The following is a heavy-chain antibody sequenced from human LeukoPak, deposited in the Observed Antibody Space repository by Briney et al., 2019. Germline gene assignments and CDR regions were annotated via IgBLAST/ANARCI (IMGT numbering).Heavy chain of an antibody. J-gene: IGHJ4*02. CDR3: ATGGSTFGY. D-gene: IGHD2/OR15-2a*01. CDR2: IKQDGSER. Sequence: PGVTLRLSCAASGFTFSRYWMNWVRQAPGKGLEWVAKIKQDGSERYYVDAVKGRFTISRDNAENPLYLQMNSLRDEDTALYYCATGGSTFGYWGQGTLATVFS. V-gene: IGHV3-7*02. CDR1: GFTFSRYW.